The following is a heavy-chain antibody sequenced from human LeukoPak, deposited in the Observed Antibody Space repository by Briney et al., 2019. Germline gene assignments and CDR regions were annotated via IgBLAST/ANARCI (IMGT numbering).Heavy chain of an antibody. Sequence: GESLKVSCKVSGYSVTSYWIAWVRQMPGKGLEWMGIIYPPDSDTGYSPSFQGQVTISADKSISTAYLQWSSLKASDTAMYYCARHSTTGHDYWGQGTLVTVSS. D-gene: IGHD1-1*01. CDR2: IYPPDSDT. V-gene: IGHV5-51*01. CDR1: GYSVTSYW. CDR3: ARHSTTGHDY. J-gene: IGHJ4*02.